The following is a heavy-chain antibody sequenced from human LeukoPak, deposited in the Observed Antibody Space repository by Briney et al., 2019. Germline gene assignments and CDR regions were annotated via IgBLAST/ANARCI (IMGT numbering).Heavy chain of an antibody. CDR1: GYTFTSYG. CDR3: ARDLGLDTTMIFFDF. D-gene: IGHD5-18*01. Sequence: GASVKVSCKASGYTFTSYGISWVRQAPGQGLEWMGWISAYNGNTNYVQKLQGRVTMTTDISTSTAYMELRSLTSDDTAVYYCARDLGLDTTMIFFDFWGQGTLVTVSS. CDR2: ISAYNGNT. J-gene: IGHJ4*02. V-gene: IGHV1-18*01.